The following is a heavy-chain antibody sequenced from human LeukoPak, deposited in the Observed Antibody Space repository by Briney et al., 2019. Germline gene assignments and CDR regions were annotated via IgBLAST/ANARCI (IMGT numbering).Heavy chain of an antibody. D-gene: IGHD5-24*01. CDR3: ARDGDGYRVESLDY. CDR1: GFTFNSYW. Sequence: GGSLRLSCAASGFTFNSYWMHWVRQAPGKGLVWVSRINSDGSSTSYADSVKGRFTISRDNAKNTLYLQMNSLRAEDTAVYYCARDGDGYRVESLDYWGQGTLVTVSS. V-gene: IGHV3-74*01. CDR2: INSDGSST. J-gene: IGHJ4*02.